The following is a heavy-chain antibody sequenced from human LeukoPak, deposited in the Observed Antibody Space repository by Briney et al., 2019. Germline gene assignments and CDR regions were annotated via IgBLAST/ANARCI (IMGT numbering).Heavy chain of an antibody. CDR3: ARGSGSYQYYFDY. CDR2: IIPIFSTA. J-gene: IGHJ4*02. D-gene: IGHD1-26*01. CDR1: GGTFSSYA. V-gene: IGHV1-69*06. Sequence: GASVKVSCKASGGTFSSYAISWVRQAPGQGLEWMGGIIPIFSTANYAQKFQGRVTITADKSTSTAYMELSSLRSEDTAVYYCARGSGSYQYYFDYWGQGTLVTVSS.